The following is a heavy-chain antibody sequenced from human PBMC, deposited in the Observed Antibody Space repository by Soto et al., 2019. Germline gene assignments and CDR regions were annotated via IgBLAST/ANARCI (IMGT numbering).Heavy chain of an antibody. J-gene: IGHJ5*02. CDR2: IYYSGST. V-gene: IGHV4-59*01. CDR1: GGSISSYY. D-gene: IGHD3-22*01. CDR3: ARSGNDSSGDDNWFDP. Sequence: SETLSLTCTVSGGSISSYYWSWIRQPPGKGLEWIGYIYYSGSTNYNPSLKSRVTISVDTSKNQFSLKLSSVTAADTAVYYCARSGNDSSGDDNWFDPWGQGTLVTVS.